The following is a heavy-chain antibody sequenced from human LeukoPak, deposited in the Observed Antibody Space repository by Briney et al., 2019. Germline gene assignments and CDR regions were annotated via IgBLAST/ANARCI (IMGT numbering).Heavy chain of an antibody. J-gene: IGHJ5*02. Sequence: ASVKVSCKASGYTFTSYYMHWVRQAPGQGLEWVGWINPKNGGSNYAQKFQGRVTMTRDRSISTAYMELSRLTSDDTAVYYCARDHYSSSWYRGYWFDPWGQGTLVTVSS. D-gene: IGHD6-13*01. CDR1: GYTFTSYY. V-gene: IGHV1-2*02. CDR2: INPKNGGS. CDR3: ARDHYSSSWYRGYWFDP.